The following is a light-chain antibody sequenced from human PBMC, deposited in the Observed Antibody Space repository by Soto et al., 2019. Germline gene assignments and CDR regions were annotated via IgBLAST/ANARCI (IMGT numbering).Light chain of an antibody. CDR2: AAA. CDR3: LQHGNYHWP. CDR1: QDSRNN. Sequence: IHLTRSPSSLSSSLGDIVTITCRATQDSRNNLAWYQQKPGKAAKRLMYAAASLQSGVPSRCSSSRSGRAYTLTTSSLQHEDDLTYYCLQHGNYHWPFGQGTKVDIK. J-gene: IGKJ1*01. V-gene: IGKV1-17*01.